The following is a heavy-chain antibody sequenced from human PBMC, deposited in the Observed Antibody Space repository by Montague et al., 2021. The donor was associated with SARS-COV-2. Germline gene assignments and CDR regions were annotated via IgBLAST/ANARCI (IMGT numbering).Heavy chain of an antibody. V-gene: IGHV4-59*01. CDR2: IYYSGST. CDR1: GGSMRDYY. CDR3: ARVHYYTGYVDS. Sequence: SETRSLTCTVSGGSMRDYYWSWIRQPPGEGLEWIGYIYYSGSTDYNPPLNSRVTLSLDTSKNQFSLNLRSVTAADTAFYYCARVHYYTGYVDSWGQGTLVSVSS. D-gene: IGHD3-22*01. J-gene: IGHJ4*02.